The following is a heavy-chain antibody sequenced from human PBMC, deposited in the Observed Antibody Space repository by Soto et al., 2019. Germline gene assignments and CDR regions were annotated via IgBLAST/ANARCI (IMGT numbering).Heavy chain of an antibody. CDR1: GGSISGGVHS. D-gene: IGHD2-8*01. CDR2: IFDSGST. V-gene: IGHV4-30-4*01. J-gene: IGHJ2*01. Sequence: QVQLQESGPGLVKPSETLSLTCTVSGGSISGGVHSWSWIRQPPGKGLEWSGHIFDSGSTYYNPSLKSRLTISVDTSKNQFSLRLSSVTDSDTAVYYCAREIMPLTNDWYFDLWGRGTLVTVSS. CDR3: AREIMPLTNDWYFDL.